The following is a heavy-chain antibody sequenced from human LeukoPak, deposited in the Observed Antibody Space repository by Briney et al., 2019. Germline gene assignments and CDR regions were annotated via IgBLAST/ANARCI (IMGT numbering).Heavy chain of an antibody. D-gene: IGHD4-11*01. J-gene: IGHJ4*02. CDR2: IYSSGST. CDR3: ARGGDSEGYFDY. CDR1: GGSISSYY. Sequence: PSETLSLTCTVSGGSISSYYWSWIRQPPGKGLEWIGYIYSSGSTNYNPSLKSRVTMSVDASKNQFSLKLSSVTAADTAVYYCARGGDSEGYFDYWGQGTLVTVSS. V-gene: IGHV4-59*08.